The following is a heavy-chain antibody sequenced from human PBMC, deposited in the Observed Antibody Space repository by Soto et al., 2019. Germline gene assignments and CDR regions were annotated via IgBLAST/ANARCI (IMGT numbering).Heavy chain of an antibody. CDR2: IYYSGST. CDR1: GGYISSGVYY. J-gene: IGHJ3*02. CDR3: ARRATYYYDSSGYLHAFDI. D-gene: IGHD3-22*01. Sequence: SETLSLTCTVSGGYISSGVYYWSWIRKHPGKGLEWIGYIYYSGSTYYNPSLKSRVTISVDTSKNQFSLKLSSVTAADTAVYYCARRATYYYDSSGYLHAFDIWGQGTMVTVSS. V-gene: IGHV4-31*03.